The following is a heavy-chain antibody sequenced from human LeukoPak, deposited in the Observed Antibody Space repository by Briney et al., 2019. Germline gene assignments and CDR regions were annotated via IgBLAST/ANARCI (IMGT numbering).Heavy chain of an antibody. CDR2: IIPILGIA. Sequence: SDKVSCKASGGTFSSYTIRWVRQAPGQGLEWMGRIIPILGIANYAQKFQGRVTITADKSTSTAYMELSSLRSEDTAVYYCARDLEGYYDSSGYRGGDYWGQGTLVTVSS. J-gene: IGHJ4*02. CDR1: GGTFSSYT. V-gene: IGHV1-69*04. D-gene: IGHD3-22*01. CDR3: ARDLEGYYDSSGYRGGDY.